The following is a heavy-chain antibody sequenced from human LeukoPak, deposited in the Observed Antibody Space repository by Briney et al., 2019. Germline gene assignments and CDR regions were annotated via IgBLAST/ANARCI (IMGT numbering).Heavy chain of an antibody. CDR3: SRHDWFDP. Sequence: GGALRLSCAASGFTFSSYAMHWVRQAPGQGLEWVAVISHDGSNKYYADSVKGRFTISRDHFKNTLYLQTNSLSAEDKAVYFRSRHDWFDPWGQRTLVTVSS. D-gene: IGHD3-3*01. J-gene: IGHJ5*02. CDR1: GFTFSSYA. V-gene: IGHV3-30*04. CDR2: ISHDGSNK.